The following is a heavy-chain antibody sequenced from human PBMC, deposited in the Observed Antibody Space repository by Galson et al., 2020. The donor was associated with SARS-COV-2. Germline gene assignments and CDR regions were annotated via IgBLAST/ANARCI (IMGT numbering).Heavy chain of an antibody. V-gene: IGHV4-39*07. Sequence: SETLSLTCTVSGGSIRGSSYYWGWFRQPPGKGLEWIGNIYYSGSAYYNASLGSRVTMSVDTSKNQFSLKLRSVTAADTAVYYCARPGRDCGGDCYSFDSWGQGTLVTVSS. CDR2: IYYSGSA. D-gene: IGHD2-21*02. J-gene: IGHJ4*02. CDR3: ARPGRDCGGDCYSFDS. CDR1: GGSIRGSSYY.